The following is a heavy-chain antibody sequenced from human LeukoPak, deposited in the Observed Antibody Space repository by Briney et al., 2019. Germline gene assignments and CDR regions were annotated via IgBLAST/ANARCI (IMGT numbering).Heavy chain of an antibody. J-gene: IGHJ4*02. D-gene: IGHD2-15*01. CDR3: ARGKAAPDY. V-gene: IGHV3-7*01. Sequence: GGSLRLSCAASGFTFSTYWMSWVRQVPGKGLEWVANIKKDGSEKYYVDSVKGRFTISRDNAKNSLFLQMNSMRAEDTAVYYCARGKAAPDYWGQGTLVTVSS. CDR2: IKKDGSEK. CDR1: GFTFSTYW.